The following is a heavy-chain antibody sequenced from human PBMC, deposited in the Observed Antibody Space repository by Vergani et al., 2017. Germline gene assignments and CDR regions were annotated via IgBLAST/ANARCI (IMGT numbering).Heavy chain of an antibody. CDR1: GYSFTNYW. J-gene: IGHJ4*02. CDR3: AILYGRDSSGSKYFDY. CDR2: IHPADSDT. Sequence: EVQLVQSGAEVKTPGESLKISCQISGYSFTNYWIGWVRQLPGKGLEWMGIIHPADSDTRYSQSFQGQVTISVDKSISTAYLQRSSLRASDSAMYYCAILYGRDSSGSKYFDYGGQGTLVTVSS. D-gene: IGHD3-22*01. V-gene: IGHV5-51*01.